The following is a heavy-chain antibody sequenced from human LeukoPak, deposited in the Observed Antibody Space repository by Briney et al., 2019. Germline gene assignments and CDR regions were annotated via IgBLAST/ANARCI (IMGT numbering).Heavy chain of an antibody. CDR2: ISSSSSYI. V-gene: IGHV3-21*01. D-gene: IGHD4-17*01. CDR3: ASWHDYGTSLDY. Sequence: GRSLRLSCAASGFTFSSYSMNWVRQAPGKGLEWVSSISSSSSYIYYADSVKGRFTISRDNAKNSLYLQMNSLRAEDTAVYYCASWHDYGTSLDYWGQGTLVTVSS. J-gene: IGHJ4*02. CDR1: GFTFSSYS.